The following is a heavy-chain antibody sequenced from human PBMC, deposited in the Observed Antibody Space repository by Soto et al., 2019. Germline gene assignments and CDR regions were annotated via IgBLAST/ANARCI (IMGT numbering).Heavy chain of an antibody. CDR2: IIPIFGTA. CDR1: GGTFSSYA. V-gene: IGHV1-69*13. Sequence: ASVKVSCKASGGTFSSYAISWVRQAPGQGLEWMGGIIPIFGTANYAQKFQGRVTITADESTSTAYMELSSLRSEDTAVYYCARSSPLNIVVVVAATSYYYGMDVWGQGTTVTVSS. CDR3: ARSSPLNIVVVVAATSYYYGMDV. J-gene: IGHJ6*02. D-gene: IGHD2-15*01.